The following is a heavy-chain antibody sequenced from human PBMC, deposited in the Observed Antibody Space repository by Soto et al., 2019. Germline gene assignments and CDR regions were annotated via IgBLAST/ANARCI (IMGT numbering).Heavy chain of an antibody. Sequence: QVQLVQSGAEVKKPGSSVKVSCKASGGTFSSYAISWVRQAPGQGLEWMGGIIPISGTANYAQKFQGRVTITADESTSTVYMGLSSLRSEDTAVYFCARSHGSSTSLEIYYYYYYGMDVWGQGTTVTVSS. V-gene: IGHV1-69*01. CDR1: GGTFSSYA. CDR3: ARSHGSSTSLEIYYYYYYGMDV. D-gene: IGHD2-2*01. J-gene: IGHJ6*02. CDR2: IIPISGTA.